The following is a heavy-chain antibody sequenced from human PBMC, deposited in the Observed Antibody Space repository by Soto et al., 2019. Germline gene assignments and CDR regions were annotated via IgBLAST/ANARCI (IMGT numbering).Heavy chain of an antibody. J-gene: IGHJ3*02. CDR3: ATWLQREHAFDI. CDR2: LYSSDGT. CDR1: VFSFIGKNY. V-gene: IGHV3-53*01. D-gene: IGHD1-1*01. Sequence: PGWSLRLSCASSVFSFIGKNYLTWVRQAPGKGLEWVSALYSSDGTYYADSVKGRFSVSRDNSKNTFYLQLHSLRPEDTALYFCATWLQREHAFDIWGLGTMVTVSS.